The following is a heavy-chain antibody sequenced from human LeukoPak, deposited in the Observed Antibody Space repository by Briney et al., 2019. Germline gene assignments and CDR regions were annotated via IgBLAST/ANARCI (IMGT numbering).Heavy chain of an antibody. V-gene: IGHV3-30-3*01. CDR3: AREAGYSYAQNWFDP. CDR2: ISYDGSNK. CDR1: GFTFSSYA. Sequence: GGSLRLSCAASGFTFSSYAMHWVRQAPGKGLEWVAVISYDGSNKYYADSVKGRFTISRDNAKNSLYLQMNSLRAEDTAVYYCAREAGYSYAQNWFDPWGQGTLVTVSS. D-gene: IGHD5-18*01. J-gene: IGHJ5*02.